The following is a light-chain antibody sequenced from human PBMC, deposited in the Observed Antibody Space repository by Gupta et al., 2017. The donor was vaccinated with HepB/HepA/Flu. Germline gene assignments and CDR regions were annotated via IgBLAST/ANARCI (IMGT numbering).Light chain of an antibody. CDR3: QQGNSLPFT. V-gene: IGKV1-12*01. CDR1: QAFAGW. Sequence: DIQMTQSPSSVSASVGDTVTITCRASQAFAGWLAWYQQKPGKAPNLLIYAASNLHSGVRSRFTGRGSGTEYTLTISGRLPSDFATYFCQQGNSLPFTFGQGTRLEIK. CDR2: AAS. J-gene: IGKJ5*01.